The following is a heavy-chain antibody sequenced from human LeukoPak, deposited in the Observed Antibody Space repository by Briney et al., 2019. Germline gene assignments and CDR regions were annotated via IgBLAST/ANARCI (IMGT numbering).Heavy chain of an antibody. CDR3: ARHVGGSSWYDAFDI. V-gene: IGHV5-51*01. Sequence: GESLKISCQGSGYSFTSYWIGWVRQMPGKGLEWMGIIYPGDSDTRYSPSFQGQVTISADKSISTAYLQWSSLKASDTAMYYCARHVGGSSWYDAFDIWGQGTMVTVSS. D-gene: IGHD6-13*01. CDR1: GYSFTSYW. CDR2: IYPGDSDT. J-gene: IGHJ3*02.